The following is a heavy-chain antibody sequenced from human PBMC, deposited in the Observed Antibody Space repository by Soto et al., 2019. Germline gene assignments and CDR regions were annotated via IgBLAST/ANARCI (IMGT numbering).Heavy chain of an antibody. CDR2: IIPTSGTA. V-gene: IGHV1-69*13. J-gene: IGHJ6*02. Sequence: SVKVSCKASGGTFSSDAFSWVRRAPGQGLEWMGGIIPTSGTANYAQKFQGRATITADESTSTAYMELSSLTSEDTAVYFCARGQGYCSGGICYYYYYGMDVWGQGTTVTVSS. CDR3: ARGQGYCSGGICYYYYYGMDV. CDR1: GGTFSSDA. D-gene: IGHD2-15*01.